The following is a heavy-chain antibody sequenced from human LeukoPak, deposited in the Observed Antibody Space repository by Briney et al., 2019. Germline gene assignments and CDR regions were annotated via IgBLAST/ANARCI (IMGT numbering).Heavy chain of an antibody. J-gene: IGHJ4*02. CDR3: AVAPGDY. Sequence: ASVKVSCKSSGYSFTGYYMHWVRQAPGQGLEWMGWINPNSGVTDFAQKFQGRVTMTRDASISTVYMELTTLTSDDTALYYCAVAPGDYWGQGTLVSVSA. CDR1: GYSFTGYY. V-gene: IGHV1-2*02. D-gene: IGHD2-21*01. CDR2: INPNSGVT.